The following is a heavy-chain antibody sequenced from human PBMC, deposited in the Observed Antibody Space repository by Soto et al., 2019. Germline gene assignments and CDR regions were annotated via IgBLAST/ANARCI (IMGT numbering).Heavy chain of an antibody. CDR3: ARALWFGELFHWFDP. CDR2: IIPIFGTA. CDR1: GGTFSSYA. Sequence: SVKVSCKASGGTFSSYAISWVRQAPGQGLEWMGGIIPIFGTANYAQKFQGRVTITADESTSTAYMELSSLRSEDTAVYYCARALWFGELFHWFDPWGQGTLVTVSS. J-gene: IGHJ5*02. V-gene: IGHV1-69*13. D-gene: IGHD3-10*01.